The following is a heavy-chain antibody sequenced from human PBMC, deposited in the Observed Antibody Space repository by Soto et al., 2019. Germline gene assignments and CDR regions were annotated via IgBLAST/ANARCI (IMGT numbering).Heavy chain of an antibody. J-gene: IGHJ5*02. Sequence: QVQLQESGPGLVKPSGTLSLTCAVSGGSISSSNWWSWVRQPPGKGLEWIGEIYHSGSTNYNPSLKSRVTISVDKSKNQFSLKLSSVTAADTAVYYCARDPSAAYSSSWYGWFDPWGQGTWSPSPQ. V-gene: IGHV4-4*02. CDR3: ARDPSAAYSSSWYGWFDP. D-gene: IGHD6-13*01. CDR2: IYHSGST. CDR1: GGSISSSNW.